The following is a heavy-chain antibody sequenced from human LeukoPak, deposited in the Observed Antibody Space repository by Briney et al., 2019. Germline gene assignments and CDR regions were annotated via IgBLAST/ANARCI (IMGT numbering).Heavy chain of an antibody. CDR1: GGSIGPYY. D-gene: IGHD2-15*01. CDR2: IYTSGST. V-gene: IGHV4-4*07. Sequence: PSETLSLTCTVSGGSIGPYYWRWIRQPAGKGLEWIGRIYTSGSTNYNPSLKSRVTMSVDTSKNQFSLKLSSVTAADTAVYYCARGNTLCSGGSCSTNIDYWGQGTLVTVSS. J-gene: IGHJ4*02. CDR3: ARGNTLCSGGSCSTNIDY.